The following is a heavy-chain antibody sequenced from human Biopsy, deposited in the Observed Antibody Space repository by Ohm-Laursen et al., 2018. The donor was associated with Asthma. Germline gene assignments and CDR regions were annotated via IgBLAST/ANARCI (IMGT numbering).Heavy chain of an antibody. V-gene: IGHV4-31*03. CDR1: GGSLSSGPYY. Sequence: PSQTLSLTCPVSGGSLSSGPYYWSWVRQHPGKGLEWIGYINYSGSTFYSPSLESRVTVSVDTSKNQFSLELSSVTAAGTAVYYCARDLSGYCTSSACYGFDSWGQGTLVTVSS. J-gene: IGHJ5*01. D-gene: IGHD2-8*01. CDR3: ARDLSGYCTSSACYGFDS. CDR2: INYSGST.